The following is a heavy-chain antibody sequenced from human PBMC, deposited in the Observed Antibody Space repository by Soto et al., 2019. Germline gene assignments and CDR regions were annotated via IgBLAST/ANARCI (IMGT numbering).Heavy chain of an antibody. D-gene: IGHD6-13*01. CDR3: AKDLLAAVTADGMDV. Sequence: GGSLRLSCAASGFTFSSYWMHWVRQAPGKGLVWVSRINSDGSSIGYADSVKGRFTISRDNAKNSLYLQMNSLRAEDTALYYCAKDLLAAVTADGMDVWGQGTTVTVSS. J-gene: IGHJ6*02. CDR2: INSDGSSI. V-gene: IGHV3-74*01. CDR1: GFTFSSYW.